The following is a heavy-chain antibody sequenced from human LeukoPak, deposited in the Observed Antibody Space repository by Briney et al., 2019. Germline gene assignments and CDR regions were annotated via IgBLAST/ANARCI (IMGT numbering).Heavy chain of an antibody. D-gene: IGHD6-19*01. CDR2: ITYSSGYT. J-gene: IGHJ4*02. CDR3: AKAVAAMTFDY. CDR1: GFTFSSYD. Sequence: QPGGSLRLSCAASGFTFSSYDMSWVRQAPGKGLEWVSGITYSSGYTYYADSVKGRFTISRDNSKNTLYLQMSSLRAEDTAVYYCAKAVAAMTFDYWGQGTLVTVSS. V-gene: IGHV3-23*01.